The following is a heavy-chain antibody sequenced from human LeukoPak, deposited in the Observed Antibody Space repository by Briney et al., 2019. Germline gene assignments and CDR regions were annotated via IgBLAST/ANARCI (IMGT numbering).Heavy chain of an antibody. CDR3: ASGPNWFDP. CDR1: GFTFSSYA. J-gene: IGHJ5*02. V-gene: IGHV4-38-2*01. Sequence: GSLRLSCAASGFTFSSYAMGWIRQPPGKGLEWIGSIYYSGSTYYNPSLKSRVTISVDTSKNQFSLKLSSVTAADTAVYYCASGPNWFDPWGQGTLVTVSS. CDR2: IYYSGST.